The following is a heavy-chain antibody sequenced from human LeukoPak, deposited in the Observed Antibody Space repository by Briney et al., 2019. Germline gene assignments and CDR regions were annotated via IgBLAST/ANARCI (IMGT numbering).Heavy chain of an antibody. CDR3: ARDFQRFLEWLLSSPPPAAYYYYMDV. Sequence: ASVKVSCKASGYTFTSYGINWVRQAPGQGLEWMGWISAYNGNTKYAQKLQGRVTMTTDTSTSTAYVELRSLRPDDTAVYYCARDFQRFLEWLLSSPPPAAYYYYMDVWGKGTTVTVSS. V-gene: IGHV1-18*01. J-gene: IGHJ6*03. CDR2: ISAYNGNT. CDR1: GYTFTSYG. D-gene: IGHD3-3*01.